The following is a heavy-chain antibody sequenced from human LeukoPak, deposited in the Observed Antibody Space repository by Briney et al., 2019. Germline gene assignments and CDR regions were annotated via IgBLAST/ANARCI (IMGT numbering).Heavy chain of an antibody. D-gene: IGHD6-19*01. Sequence: PGGSLRLSCTASGFTFRNYGMNWVRQTPDKGLEWVAGVSYEGSRRYTADSVNGRFIVSRDNSKDTLYLQMDNLRLEDTAVYYCAKDFAAGHSKGWSSDHWGQGTMVTVSS. CDR3: AKDFAAGHSKGWSSDH. CDR1: GFTFRNYG. J-gene: IGHJ4*02. V-gene: IGHV3-30*18. CDR2: VSYEGSRR.